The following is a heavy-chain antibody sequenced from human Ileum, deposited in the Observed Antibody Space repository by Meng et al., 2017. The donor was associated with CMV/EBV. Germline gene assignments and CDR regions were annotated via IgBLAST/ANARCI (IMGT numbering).Heavy chain of an antibody. V-gene: IGHV1-3*01. D-gene: IGHD2-2*01. Sequence: GNTFTSYAIQWARQAPEQAFEWMEWINAANSNTQYSLKFQGRLTLARDTSASTAYMELSSLRSEDTATYYCARVYCSSTSCQYYFDYWGQGTLVTVSS. CDR1: GNTFTSYA. CDR3: ARVYCSSTSCQYYFDY. J-gene: IGHJ4*02. CDR2: INAANSNT.